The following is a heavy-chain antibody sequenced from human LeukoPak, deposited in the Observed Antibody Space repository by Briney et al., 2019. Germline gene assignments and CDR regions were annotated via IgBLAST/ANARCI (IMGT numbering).Heavy chain of an antibody. J-gene: IGHJ4*02. D-gene: IGHD4-17*01. Sequence: SVKVSCKASGGTFSTYAITWVRQAPGQGLEWMGGIIPIFDATNYAQKFQGRVTITADKSTNTAYMELSSLRSDDTAVYYCARDYGYYYFENWGQGTLVTVSS. CDR2: IIPIFDAT. CDR3: ARDYGYYYFEN. CDR1: GGTFSTYA. V-gene: IGHV1-69*06.